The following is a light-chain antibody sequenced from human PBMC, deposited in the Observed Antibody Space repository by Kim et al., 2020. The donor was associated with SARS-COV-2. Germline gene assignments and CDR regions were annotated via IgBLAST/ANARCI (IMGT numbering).Light chain of an antibody. V-gene: IGLV3-19*01. CDR2: GKN. J-gene: IGLJ2*01. CDR3: NSRDTSGDHVV. CDR1: SLRTYY. Sequence: SSELTQDPAVSVALGQTVRITCQGDSLRTYYASWYQQKPGQAPTLVLYGKNKRLSGIPDRFSGSNSGNTASLTVTGAQAVDEADYYCNSRDTSGDHVVFG.